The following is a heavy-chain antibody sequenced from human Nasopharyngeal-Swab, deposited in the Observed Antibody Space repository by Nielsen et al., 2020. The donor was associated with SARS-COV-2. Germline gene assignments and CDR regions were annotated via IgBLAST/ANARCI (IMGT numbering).Heavy chain of an antibody. V-gene: IGHV3-48*03. CDR1: GFTLATYE. CDR3: AGAPSPNSFYYFMDV. J-gene: IGHJ6*03. D-gene: IGHD3-10*01. Sequence: GGSLRLSCVASGFTLATYEMNWVRQAPGKGLEWLSYISSGTSTIYYADSVKGRFTISRDNAKNSLYLQMDSLRAEDTAVYYCAGAPSPNSFYYFMDVWGKGTLVTVSS. CDR2: ISSGTSTI.